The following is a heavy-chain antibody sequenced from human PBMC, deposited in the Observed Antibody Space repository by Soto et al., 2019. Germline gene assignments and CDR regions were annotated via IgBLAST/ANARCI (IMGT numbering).Heavy chain of an antibody. CDR1: GYTFTSYD. CDR3: RRPGQLEDWFDP. V-gene: IGHV1-8*01. D-gene: IGHD5-18*01. Sequence: ASVKVSCKASGYTFTSYDINWVRQATGQGFEWMGWMNPNSGNTGYAQKFQGRVTMTRDTSITTAYMDPVDTATYYCAHRPLRRPGQLEDWFDPWGQGTLVTVSS. CDR2: MNPNSGNT. J-gene: IGHJ5*02.